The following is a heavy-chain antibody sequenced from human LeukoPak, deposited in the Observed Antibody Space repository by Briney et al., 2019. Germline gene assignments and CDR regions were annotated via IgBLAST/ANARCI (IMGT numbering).Heavy chain of an antibody. CDR1: GFTFSDYY. V-gene: IGHV3-11*04. D-gene: IGHD4-17*01. Sequence: GGSLRLSCAVSGFTFSDYYMSWIRQAPGKGLEWVSYISSSATTIYYADSVKGRFTVSRDNAKNSLYLQMNSPRAEDTAVYYCARRTVTGRSFDYWGQGTLVTVSS. CDR2: ISSSATTI. CDR3: ARRTVTGRSFDY. J-gene: IGHJ4*02.